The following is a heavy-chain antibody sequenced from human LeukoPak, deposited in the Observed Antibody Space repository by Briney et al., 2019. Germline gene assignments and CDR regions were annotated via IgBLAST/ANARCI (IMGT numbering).Heavy chain of an antibody. J-gene: IGHJ4*02. CDR3: ARVPLTTYYYDSSGYYPWYFDY. V-gene: IGHV3-21*01. CDR1: GFTFSSYS. D-gene: IGHD3-22*01. Sequence: GGSLRLSCAASGFTFSSYSMNWVRQAPGKGLEWVSSISSSTSYIYLADSVKGRFTISRDNAKNSLYLQMDSLRAEDTAVYYCARVPLTTYYYDSSGYYPWYFDYWGLGTLVTVSS. CDR2: ISSSTSYI.